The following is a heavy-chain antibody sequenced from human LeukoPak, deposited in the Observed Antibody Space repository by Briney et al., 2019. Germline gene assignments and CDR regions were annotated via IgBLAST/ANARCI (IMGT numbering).Heavy chain of an antibody. CDR1: GFTFSNYG. J-gene: IGHJ4*02. Sequence: PGGSLRLSCAASGFTFSNYGMHWVRQAPGKGLDWLSVRSFDGSDECYADSVKGRFTISRDNSKNTLYVQMNSLRVEDTAVYYCANQAGVSGSSSLDYWGQGTLVTVSS. V-gene: IGHV3-30*18. CDR2: RSFDGSDE. D-gene: IGHD3-10*01. CDR3: ANQAGVSGSSSLDY.